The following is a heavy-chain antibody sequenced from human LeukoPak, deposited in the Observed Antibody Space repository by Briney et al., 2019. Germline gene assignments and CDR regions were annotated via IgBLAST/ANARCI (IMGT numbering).Heavy chain of an antibody. CDR1: GFTFSSYA. D-gene: IGHD3-9*01. CDR2: ISNTGGST. Sequence: GGSLRLPCAASGFTFSSYALSWVRQAPGKGLEWVSAISNTGGSTYYADPVKGRFTISRDNSKTTVYLQMNSLRAEDTAVYYCAKGSPTGLQYFDWLSMPFDSWGQGTLVSVSS. V-gene: IGHV3-23*01. CDR3: AKGSPTGLQYFDWLSMPFDS. J-gene: IGHJ4*02.